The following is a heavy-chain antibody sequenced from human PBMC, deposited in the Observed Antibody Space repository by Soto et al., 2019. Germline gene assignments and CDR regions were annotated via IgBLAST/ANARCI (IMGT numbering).Heavy chain of an antibody. CDR1: GFTFSSYA. V-gene: IGHV3-23*01. J-gene: IGHJ3*02. CDR3: AKEPLRITIFGVVIIGAFDI. CDR2: ISGSGGST. Sequence: AGGSLRLSCAASGFTFSSYAMSWVRQAPGKGLEWVSAISGSGGSTYYADSVKGRFTISRDNSKNTLYLQMNSLRAEDTAVYYCAKEPLRITIFGVVIIGAFDIWGQGTMVTVSS. D-gene: IGHD3-3*01.